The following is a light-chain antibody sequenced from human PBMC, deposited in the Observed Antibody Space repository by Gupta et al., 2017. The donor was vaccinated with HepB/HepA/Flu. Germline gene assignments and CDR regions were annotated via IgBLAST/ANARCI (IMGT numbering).Light chain of an antibody. J-gene: IGKJ1*01. CDR3: QHEHSSPWT. Sequence: AIRMTQSPSSFSASTGDRVTITCRASQGISSYLAWYQQKPGKAPKLLIYDASTLKSGVPSRFSGSGCGTDFTLTISGRQSEDFATYYCQHEHSSPWTFGQGTKVEIK. V-gene: IGKV1-8*01. CDR2: DAS. CDR1: QGISSY.